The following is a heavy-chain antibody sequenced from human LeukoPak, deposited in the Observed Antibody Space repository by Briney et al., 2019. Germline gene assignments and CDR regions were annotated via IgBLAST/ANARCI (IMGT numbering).Heavy chain of an antibody. CDR1: GYTFTGYY. CDR3: ALSRRYDSSGYSFNWFDP. V-gene: IGHV1-2*04. CDR2: INPNSGGT. D-gene: IGHD3-22*01. Sequence: ASVKVSCKASGYTFTGYYMHWGRQAPGRWLEWMGWINPNSGGTNYAQKFQGWVTMTRDTSISTAYMELSRLRSDDTAVYYCALSRRYDSSGYSFNWFDPWGQGTLVTVSS. J-gene: IGHJ5*02.